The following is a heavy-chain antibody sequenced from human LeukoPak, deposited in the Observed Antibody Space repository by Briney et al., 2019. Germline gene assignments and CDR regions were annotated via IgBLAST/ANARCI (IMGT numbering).Heavy chain of an antibody. CDR1: GGSFSGYY. Sequence: ASETLSLTCAVYGGSFSGYYWSWIRQPPGKGLEWIGEINHSGSTNYNPSLKSRVTISVDTSMNQFSLKLSSVTAADTAVYYCARGTPLAYGDYYFDYWGQGTLVTVSS. CDR3: ARGTPLAYGDYYFDY. D-gene: IGHD4-17*01. CDR2: INHSGST. J-gene: IGHJ4*02. V-gene: IGHV4-34*01.